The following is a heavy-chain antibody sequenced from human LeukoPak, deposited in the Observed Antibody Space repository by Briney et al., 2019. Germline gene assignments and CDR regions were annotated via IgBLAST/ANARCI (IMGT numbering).Heavy chain of an antibody. V-gene: IGHV1-2*02. CDR1: GYTFTGYY. D-gene: IGHD4-23*01. Sequence: ASVKVSCKASGYTFTGYYMHWVRQAPGQGPEWMGWINPNSGGTNYAQKFQGRVTMTRDTSISTAYMELSRLRSDDTAVYYCARGKMTTVVTFDYWGQGTLVTVSS. J-gene: IGHJ4*02. CDR3: ARGKMTTVVTFDY. CDR2: INPNSGGT.